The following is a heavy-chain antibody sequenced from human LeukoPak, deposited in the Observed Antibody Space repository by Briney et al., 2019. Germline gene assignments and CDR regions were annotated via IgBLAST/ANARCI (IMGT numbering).Heavy chain of an antibody. CDR3: ARVSKGNYFDY. V-gene: IGHV3-23*01. CDR1: GFTFSKFA. CDR2: ISGTGANT. J-gene: IGHJ4*02. Sequence: GGSLRLSCAASGFTFSKFAMTWVRQPPGKGLEWVSGISGTGANTYYADSVKGRFTISRDNSKNTLYLQMNSLRAEDTAVYYCARVSKGNYFDYWGQGTLVAVSS.